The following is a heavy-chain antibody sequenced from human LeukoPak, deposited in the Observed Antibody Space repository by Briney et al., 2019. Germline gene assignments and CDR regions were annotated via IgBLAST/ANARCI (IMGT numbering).Heavy chain of an antibody. Sequence: PGGSLRLSCAASGFSFSNYGMHWVRQAPGKGLEWLASIGHDGSKKYYADSVKGRFTISRDNSKNTLYLEMNSLRVEDMAVYSCAKDLPTMVGVKIFDYWGQGTLVTVSS. J-gene: IGHJ4*02. D-gene: IGHD3-10*01. CDR3: AKDLPTMVGVKIFDY. CDR1: GFSFSNYG. V-gene: IGHV3-30*02. CDR2: IGHDGSKK.